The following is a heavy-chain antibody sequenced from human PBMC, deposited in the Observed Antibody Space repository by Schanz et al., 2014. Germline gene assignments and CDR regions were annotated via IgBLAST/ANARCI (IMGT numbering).Heavy chain of an antibody. V-gene: IGHV1-46*03. CDR1: GYTLSAYS. CDR3: ARDGVDAAAGGNY. D-gene: IGHD6-13*01. J-gene: IGHJ4*02. Sequence: QVQLVQSGTQVKKPGASVKVSCKASGYTLSAYSLHWVRQAPGQGLEWMGIVNPSVRGTHFAREFQGRVTVASDTSTSTVYMELSGHRSEDTAVYYCARDGVDAAAGGNYWGQGTLGTVSS. CDR2: VNPSVRGT.